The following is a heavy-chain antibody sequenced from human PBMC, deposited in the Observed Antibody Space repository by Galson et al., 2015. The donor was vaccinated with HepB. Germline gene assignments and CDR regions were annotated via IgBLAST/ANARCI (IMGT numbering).Heavy chain of an antibody. Sequence: LRLSCAASGFTFSNYAMNWVRQAPGKGLEWVSGISGSGGSTYYADSVKGRFTISRDNSKNTLYLQLNSLRAEDTAVYYCAKARSGWSGFGSDYWGQGTLVTVSS. D-gene: IGHD6-19*01. CDR3: AKARSGWSGFGSDY. CDR1: GFTFSNYA. V-gene: IGHV3-23*01. J-gene: IGHJ4*02. CDR2: ISGSGGST.